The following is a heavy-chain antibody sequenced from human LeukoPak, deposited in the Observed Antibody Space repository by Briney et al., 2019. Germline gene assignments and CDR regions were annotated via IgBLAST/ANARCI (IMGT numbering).Heavy chain of an antibody. CDR2: INPNSGDT. V-gene: IGHV1-2*06. D-gene: IGHD2-15*01. Sequence: ASVKVSCKASGYTFSGSYIHWVRQAPGQGLEWMGRINPNSGDTNYAQKFQGRVTMTRDTSTSTVYMELSSLRSEDTAVYYCASARTRRLLSIDYWGQGTLVTVSS. CDR3: ASARTRRLLSIDY. J-gene: IGHJ4*02. CDR1: GYTFSGSY.